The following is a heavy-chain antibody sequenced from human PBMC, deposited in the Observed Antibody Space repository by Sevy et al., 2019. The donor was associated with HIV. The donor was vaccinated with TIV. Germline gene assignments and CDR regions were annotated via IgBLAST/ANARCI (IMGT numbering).Heavy chain of an antibody. V-gene: IGHV1-69*13. D-gene: IGHD3-16*01. CDR1: GGIFDAYT. J-gene: IGHJ3*02. Sequence: ASVKVSCKVSGGIFDAYTISWLRQAPGQGLEWMGGIIPMFHKGNYAQKSQGRLTITADESTNTAYMVLSSLRSDDAAVYYCARDRDVTFGGGDAFDIWGQGTLVTVSS. CDR2: IIPMFHKG. CDR3: ARDRDVTFGGGDAFDI.